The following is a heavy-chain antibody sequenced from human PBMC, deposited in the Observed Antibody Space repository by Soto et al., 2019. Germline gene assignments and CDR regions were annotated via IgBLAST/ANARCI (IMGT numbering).Heavy chain of an antibody. Sequence: GGSLRLSCAASGFTFSSYGMHWVRQAPGKGLEWVAFIWHDGGNKFYAESVKGRFTISRDNAKNSLYLQMNSLRAEDTAVYYCASLNWEVPATGPWGRGTQVTVSS. CDR1: GFTFSSYG. D-gene: IGHD2-2*01. V-gene: IGHV3-33*03. CDR2: IWHDGGNK. J-gene: IGHJ4*02. CDR3: ASLNWEVPATGP.